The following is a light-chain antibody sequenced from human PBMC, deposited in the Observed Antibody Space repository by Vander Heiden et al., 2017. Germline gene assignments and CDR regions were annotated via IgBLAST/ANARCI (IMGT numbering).Light chain of an antibody. CDR2: AAS. CDR3: QQSYNTWT. Sequence: DIQMTQSPSSLSASVGDRVTITCRASQSVSSYLNWYQQKPGKAPKLLIYAASSLQSGVPSRFSGSGSGTDFTLTISRLQPEDFATYYCQQSYNTWTFGQGTKVEIK. CDR1: QSVSSY. J-gene: IGKJ1*01. V-gene: IGKV1-39*01.